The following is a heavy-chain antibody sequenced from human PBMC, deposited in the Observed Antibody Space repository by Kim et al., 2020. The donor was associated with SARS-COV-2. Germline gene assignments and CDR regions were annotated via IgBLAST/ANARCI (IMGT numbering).Heavy chain of an antibody. J-gene: IGHJ4*01. V-gene: IGHV3-13*01. D-gene: IGHD2-2*01. Sequence: GGSLRLSCAASGFTFSSYDMHWVRQLPGQGLEWVAAIGTAADSFFPDSVKGRFTISRDNAKSSLYLQMNSLRAGDTAVYYCARGTYFDGTNYYPQGFDYWGQGTLATVSS. CDR1: GFTFSSYD. CDR2: IGTAADS. CDR3: ARGTYFDGTNYYPQGFDY.